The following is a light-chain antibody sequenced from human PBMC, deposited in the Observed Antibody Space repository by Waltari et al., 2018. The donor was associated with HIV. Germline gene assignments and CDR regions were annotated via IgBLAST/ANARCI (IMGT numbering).Light chain of an antibody. CDR3: CSYAGSSTVV. J-gene: IGLJ2*01. V-gene: IGLV2-23*02. Sequence: QSALTQPASVSGSPGQSITISCTGTSSDVGDYNYVSWYQQKPGKATKLMIYDVNKRPSGVSNLFSGSNSGNTASLTISGLQAEDEADYYCCSYAGSSTVVFGGGTKLTVL. CDR2: DVN. CDR1: SSDVGDYNY.